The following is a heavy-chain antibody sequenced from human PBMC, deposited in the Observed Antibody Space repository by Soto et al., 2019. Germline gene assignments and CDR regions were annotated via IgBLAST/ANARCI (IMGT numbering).Heavy chain of an antibody. D-gene: IGHD6-25*01. Sequence: GALRLSCAASGFTVSSNYMSWVRQAPGKGLEWVSVIYSGGSTYYADSVKGRFTISRHNSKNTLYLQMNSLRAEDTAVYYCARSPHRLYYYYYMDVWGKGTTVTVSS. CDR1: GFTVSSNY. CDR3: ARSPHRLYYYYYMDV. V-gene: IGHV3-53*04. CDR2: IYSGGST. J-gene: IGHJ6*03.